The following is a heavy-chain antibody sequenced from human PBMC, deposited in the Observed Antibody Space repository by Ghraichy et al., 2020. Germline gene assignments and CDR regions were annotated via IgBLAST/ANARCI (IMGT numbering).Heavy chain of an antibody. CDR1: GGTFSSYA. V-gene: IGHV1-69*04. D-gene: IGHD2-21*01. J-gene: IGHJ3*02. CDR3: ARDSFGLGCGGDCYPPPDAFDI. Sequence: VKVSCKASGGTFSSYAISWVRQAPGQGLEWMGRIIPILGIANYAQKFQGRVTITADKSTSTAYMELSSLRSEDTAVYYCARDSFGLGCGGDCYPPPDAFDIWGQGTMVTVSS. CDR2: IIPILGIA.